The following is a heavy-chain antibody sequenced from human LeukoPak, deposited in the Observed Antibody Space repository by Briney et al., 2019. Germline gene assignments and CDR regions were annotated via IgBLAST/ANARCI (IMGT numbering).Heavy chain of an antibody. J-gene: IGHJ4*02. Sequence: GGSLRLSCAASGFTFSDYAMSWVRQAPGKGLEWVAGIGGSGGRTNYADSVKGRFTISRDNPKNTLYLQMNSLRAEDTAVYFCAKRGVVIRVILVGFHKEAYYFDSWGQGALVIVSS. D-gene: IGHD3-22*01. CDR1: GFTFSDYA. CDR3: AKRGVVIRVILVGFHKEAYYFDS. CDR2: IGGSGGRT. V-gene: IGHV3-23*01.